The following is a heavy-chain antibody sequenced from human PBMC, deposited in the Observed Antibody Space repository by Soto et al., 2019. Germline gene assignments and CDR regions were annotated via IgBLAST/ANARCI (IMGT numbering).Heavy chain of an antibody. CDR2: ISGSGGST. V-gene: IGHV3-23*01. J-gene: IGHJ4*02. CDR3: AKEVYYYDSSGYLDY. CDR1: GFTFSSYA. D-gene: IGHD3-22*01. Sequence: SGGSLRLSCAASGFTFSSYAMSWVRQAPGKGLEWVSAISGSGGSTYYADSVKGRFTISRDNSKNTLYLQMNSLRAEDTAVYYCAKEVYYYDSSGYLDYWGQGTLVTVSS.